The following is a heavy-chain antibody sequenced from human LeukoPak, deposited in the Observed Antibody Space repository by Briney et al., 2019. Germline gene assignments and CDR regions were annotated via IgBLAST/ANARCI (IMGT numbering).Heavy chain of an antibody. CDR1: GFTFSSYW. Sequence: GGSLRLSGAASGFTFSSYWMHWVRQAQGRGRVWVSRFRDGGSTTTYADSVKGRFTISRDNAKNTLYLQMNGLRAEDTAVYYCSRSAYYDGSGNYYDYWGQGTLVTVSS. J-gene: IGHJ4*02. CDR2: FRDGGSTT. D-gene: IGHD3-22*01. V-gene: IGHV3-74*01. CDR3: SRSAYYDGSGNYYDY.